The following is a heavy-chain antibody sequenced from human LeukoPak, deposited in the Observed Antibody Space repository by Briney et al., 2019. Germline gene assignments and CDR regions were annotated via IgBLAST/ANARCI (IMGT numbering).Heavy chain of an antibody. V-gene: IGHV1-46*01. CDR1: GYTFTGYY. Sequence: ASVKVSCKASGYTFTGYYMHWVRQAPGQGLEWMGIIDPSGGRTRYAQKFQGRVTMTRDTSTSTVYMELSSLRSEDTAVYYCAREVSAARLVPPEFDPWGQGTLVTVSS. CDR2: IDPSGGRT. D-gene: IGHD6-6*01. J-gene: IGHJ5*02. CDR3: AREVSAARLVPPEFDP.